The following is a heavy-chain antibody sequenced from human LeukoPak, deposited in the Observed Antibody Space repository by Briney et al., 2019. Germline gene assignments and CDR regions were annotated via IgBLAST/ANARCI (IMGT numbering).Heavy chain of an antibody. D-gene: IGHD3-22*01. CDR2: ISYDGSNK. CDR1: GFTLSSYG. Sequence: PGRSLRLSCAASGFTLSSYGMHWARQAPGKGLEWVAVISYDGSNKYYADSVKGRFTISRDNSKNTLYLLMNSLRAEDTAVYYCAKGPHPYYYDSSGYYPRFGFDYWGQGTLVTVSS. V-gene: IGHV3-30*18. CDR3: AKGPHPYYYDSSGYYPRFGFDY. J-gene: IGHJ4*02.